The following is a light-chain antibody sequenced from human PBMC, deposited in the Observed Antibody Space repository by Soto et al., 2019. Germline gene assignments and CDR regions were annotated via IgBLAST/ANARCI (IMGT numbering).Light chain of an antibody. CDR2: EDN. CDR3: QSYDATNQV. J-gene: IGLJ3*02. Sequence: NFMLTQHHSVSESPGKTVIISCTRSSGSIASNYVQWYQQRPGRSPATVIYEDNQRPSGVPDRFSGSIDSSSNSASLTISGLDTEDEADYYCQSYDATNQVFGGGTKLTVL. V-gene: IGLV6-57*01. CDR1: SGSIASNY.